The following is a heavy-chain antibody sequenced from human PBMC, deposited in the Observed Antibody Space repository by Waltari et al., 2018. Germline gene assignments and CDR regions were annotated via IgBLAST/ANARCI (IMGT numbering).Heavy chain of an antibody. CDR3: ARVCSGVCGNAFDI. CDR2: IYYSGST. Sequence: QVQLQESGPGLVKPSETLSLTCTVPGGSISSYYWSWIRQPPGKGLEWIGYIYYSGSTNYNPSLKSRVTISVDTSKNQFSLKLSSVTAADTAVYYCARVCSGVCGNAFDIWGQGTMVTVSS. D-gene: IGHD3-10*02. J-gene: IGHJ3*02. V-gene: IGHV4-59*01. CDR1: GGSISSYY.